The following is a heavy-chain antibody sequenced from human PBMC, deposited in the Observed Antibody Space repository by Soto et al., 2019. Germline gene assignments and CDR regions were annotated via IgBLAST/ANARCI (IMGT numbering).Heavy chain of an antibody. CDR2: IYYSGST. V-gene: IGHV4-39*01. D-gene: IGHD3-9*01. Sequence: SETLSLTCTVSGGSISSSSYYWGWIRQPPGKGLEWIGSIYYSGSTYYNPSLKSRVTISVDTSKNQFSLKLSSVTAADTAVYYCARHSGYDILTGYHYDHRGGVDVWGQGTTVTVSS. J-gene: IGHJ6*02. CDR3: ARHSGYDILTGYHYDHRGGVDV. CDR1: GGSISSSSYY.